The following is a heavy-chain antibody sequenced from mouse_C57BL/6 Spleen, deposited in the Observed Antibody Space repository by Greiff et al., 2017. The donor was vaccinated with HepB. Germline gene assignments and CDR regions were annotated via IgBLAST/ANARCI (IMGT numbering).Heavy chain of an antibody. V-gene: IGHV5-6*01. CDR2: ISSGGSYT. CDR3: ARQEIYDSGSSDEYFDV. CDR1: GFTFSSYG. Sequence: EVKLMESGGDLVKPGGSLKLSCAASGFTFSSYGMSWVRQTPDKRLEWVATISSGGSYTYYPDRVKGRFTISRDNAKNTLYLQMSSLKSEDTAMYECARQEIYDSGSSDEYFDVWGTGTTVTVSS. J-gene: IGHJ1*03. D-gene: IGHD1-1*01.